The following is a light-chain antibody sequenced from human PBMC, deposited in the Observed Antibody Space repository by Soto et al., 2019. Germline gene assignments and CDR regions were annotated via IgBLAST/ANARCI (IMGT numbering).Light chain of an antibody. CDR3: SSYTSSNTGV. CDR1: SSDVGGYNY. CDR2: GVS. V-gene: IGLV2-14*01. Sequence: QSVLTQPASVSGSPGQSITISCTGTSSDVGGYNYVSWYQQHPGKAPKLMIYGVSNRPSGISYRFSGSKSGNTASLTISGLQAEDEADYYCSSYTSSNTGVFGGGTKLTVL. J-gene: IGLJ3*02.